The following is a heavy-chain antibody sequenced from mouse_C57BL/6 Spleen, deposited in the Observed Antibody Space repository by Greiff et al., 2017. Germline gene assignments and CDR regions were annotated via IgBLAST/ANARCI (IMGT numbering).Heavy chain of an antibody. CDR2: IYPGDGDT. V-gene: IGHV1-82*01. CDR1: GYAFSSSW. CDR3: AREEFDD. J-gene: IGHJ2*01. Sequence: VQLQQSGPELVKPGASVKISCKASGYAFSSSWMNWVKQRPGKGLEWIGRIYPGDGDTNYNGKFKGKATLTADKSSSTAYMQLSSLTSEDSAVYFCAREEFDDWGQGTTLTVSS.